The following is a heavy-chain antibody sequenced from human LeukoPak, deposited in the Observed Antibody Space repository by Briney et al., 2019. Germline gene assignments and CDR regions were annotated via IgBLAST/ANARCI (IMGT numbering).Heavy chain of an antibody. CDR1: GCSFNNYA. CDR3: ARGTYYYDSSGYGPLDY. D-gene: IGHD3-22*01. CDR2: ISGCGAIT. J-gene: IGHJ4*02. V-gene: IGHV3-23*01. Sequence: GGSLRLSCVDSGCSFNNYAMTWVRQAPGKGLEGVSVISGCGAITYYADSVKGRFTISRDNSKNTLYLQMNSLRAEDTAVYYCARGTYYYDSSGYGPLDYWGQGTLVTVSS.